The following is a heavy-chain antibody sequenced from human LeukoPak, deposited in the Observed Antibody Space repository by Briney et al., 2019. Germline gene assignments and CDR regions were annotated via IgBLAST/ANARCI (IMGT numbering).Heavy chain of an antibody. CDR2: IKQDGSEK. V-gene: IGHV3-7*01. J-gene: IGHJ1*01. Sequence: PGGSLRLSCAASGFTFSSYWMSWVRQAPGKGLEWVANIKQDGSEKYYVDSVKGRFTISRDNAKNSLYLQMNSLRAEDTAVYYCANTGDDSSGYYLAMGEHWGQGTLVTVSS. CDR3: ANTGDDSSGYYLAMGEH. D-gene: IGHD3-22*01. CDR1: GFTFSSYW.